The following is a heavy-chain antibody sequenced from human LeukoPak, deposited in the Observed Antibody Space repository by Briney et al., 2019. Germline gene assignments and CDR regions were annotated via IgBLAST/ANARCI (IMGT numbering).Heavy chain of an antibody. J-gene: IGHJ4*02. Sequence: ASVKVSCKASGYTFTGYYMHWVRQAPGQGLEWMGWINPNSGGTNYAQKFQGRVTMTRDTSISTAYMELSRLRSDDTAVYYCARDEGYDDSSGYYYDYWGQGTLVAVSS. V-gene: IGHV1-2*02. CDR2: INPNSGGT. D-gene: IGHD3-22*01. CDR3: ARDEGYDDSSGYYYDY. CDR1: GYTFTGYY.